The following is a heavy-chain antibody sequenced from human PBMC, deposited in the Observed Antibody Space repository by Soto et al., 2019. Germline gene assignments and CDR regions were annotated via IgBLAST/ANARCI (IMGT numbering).Heavy chain of an antibody. CDR2: IYYSGST. D-gene: IGHD3-10*01. CDR3: ARQYYYGSGSKGWWFDP. CDR1: GGSISSSSYY. V-gene: IGHV4-39*01. J-gene: IGHJ5*02. Sequence: SETLSLTCTVSGGSISSSSYYWGWIRQPPGKGLEWIGSIYYSGSTYYNPSLKSRVTISVDTSKNQFSLKLSSVTAADTAVYYCARQYYYGSGSKGWWFDPWGQGTLVTVSS.